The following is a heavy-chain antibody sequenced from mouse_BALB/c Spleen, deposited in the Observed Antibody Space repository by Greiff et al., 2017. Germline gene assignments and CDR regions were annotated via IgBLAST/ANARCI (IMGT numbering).Heavy chain of an antibody. CDR2: ISSGSSTI. Sequence: EVQRVESGGGLVQPGGSRKLSCAASGFTFSSFGMHWVRQAPEKGLEWVAYISSGSSTIYYADTVKGRFTISRDNPKNTLFLQMTSLRSEDTAMYYCARSGYYYDYAMDYWGQGTSVTVSS. CDR1: GFTFSSFG. CDR3: ARSGYYYDYAMDY. V-gene: IGHV5-17*02. J-gene: IGHJ4*01. D-gene: IGHD1-1*01.